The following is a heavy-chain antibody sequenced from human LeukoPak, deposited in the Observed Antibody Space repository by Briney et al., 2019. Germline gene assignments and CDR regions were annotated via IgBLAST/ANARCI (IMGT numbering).Heavy chain of an antibody. CDR1: GITFTGYD. CDR3: AKVSWTTTTRDY. D-gene: IGHD1-14*01. CDR2: YSGSGATT. V-gene: IGHV3-23*01. Sequence: GGFLRLSCAASGITFTGYDMSWVRQAPGKGLEWVSAYSGSGATTWYADSVKGRFTISREHSKNTLYLQMNRLRVEDTAVYYCAKVSWTTTTRDYWGQGTLVTVSA. J-gene: IGHJ4*02.